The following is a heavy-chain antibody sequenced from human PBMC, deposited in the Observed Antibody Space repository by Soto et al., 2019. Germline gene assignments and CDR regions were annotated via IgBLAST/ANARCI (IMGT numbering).Heavy chain of an antibody. CDR2: ISGSGGST. V-gene: IGHV3-23*01. Sequence: EVQLLESGGGLVQPGGSLRLSCAASGFTFSSYAMSWVRQAPGKGLEWVSAISGSGGSTYYADSVKGRFTISRDNSKNPLYLQMNSLRAEDTAVYYCAKDRGELLQAYYFDYWGQGTLVTVSS. J-gene: IGHJ4*02. CDR3: AKDRGELLQAYYFDY. CDR1: GFTFSSYA. D-gene: IGHD1-26*01.